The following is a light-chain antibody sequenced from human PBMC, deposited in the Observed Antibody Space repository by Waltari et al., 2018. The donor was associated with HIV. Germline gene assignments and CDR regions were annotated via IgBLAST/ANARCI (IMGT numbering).Light chain of an antibody. J-gene: IGKJ2*01. V-gene: IGKV3-15*01. Sequence: EIVMTQSPATLSVSPGERATLSCRARQPISSHLAWYQHKPGQSPRLLIYSASTRATGIPARFSASGSGTEFTLTISSLQSEDFAVYYCQQYSHWPLMYNFGQGTKLEIK. CDR3: QQYSHWPLMYN. CDR2: SAS. CDR1: QPISSH.